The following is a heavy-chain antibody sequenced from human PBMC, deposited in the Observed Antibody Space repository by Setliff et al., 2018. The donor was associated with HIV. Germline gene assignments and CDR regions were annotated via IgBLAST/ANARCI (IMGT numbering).Heavy chain of an antibody. CDR2: VNPNSGNT. CDR1: GYSFTNYD. D-gene: IGHD3-10*01. V-gene: IGHV1-8*02. CDR3: ARDDRGRLRGLGPFDP. Sequence: GASVKVSCKASGYSFTNYDIYWVRQAPGQGLEWMGWVNPNSGNTGYAQKLQGRVTMTTDTSTSTAYMDLRSLRSDDTAVYYCARDDRGRLRGLGPFDPWGQGTLVTVSS. J-gene: IGHJ5*02.